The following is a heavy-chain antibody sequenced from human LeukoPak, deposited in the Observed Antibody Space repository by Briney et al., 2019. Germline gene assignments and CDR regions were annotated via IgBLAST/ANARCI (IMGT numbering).Heavy chain of an antibody. CDR1: GGTFSSYA. CDR2: INPNSGGT. Sequence: ASVKVSCKASGGTFSSYAISWVRQAPGQGLEWMGWINPNSGGTNYAQKFQGRVTMTRDTSISTAYMELSRLRSDDTAVYYCAREGYYDSSALTGGAFDIWGQGTMVTVSS. J-gene: IGHJ3*02. V-gene: IGHV1-2*02. CDR3: AREGYYDSSALTGGAFDI. D-gene: IGHD3-22*01.